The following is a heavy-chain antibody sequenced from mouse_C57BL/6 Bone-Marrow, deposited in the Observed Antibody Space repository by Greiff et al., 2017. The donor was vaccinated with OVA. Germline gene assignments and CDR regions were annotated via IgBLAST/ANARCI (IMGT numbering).Heavy chain of an antibody. Sequence: NQSDAHLVMPGASVKLSRKSSGYTLTAHHLNWVKQRSRQGLEWIARIYPGSGNTYYNEKFKGKATLTAEKSSSTAYMQLSSLTSEDSAVYFCARSGKRNFDVWGTGTTVTVSS. CDR3: ARSGKRNFDV. D-gene: IGHD1-1*01. CDR2: IYPGSGNT. J-gene: IGHJ1*03. V-gene: IGHV1-76*01. CDR1: GYTLTAHH.